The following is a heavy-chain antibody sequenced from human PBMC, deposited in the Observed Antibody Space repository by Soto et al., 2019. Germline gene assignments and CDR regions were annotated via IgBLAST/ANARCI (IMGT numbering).Heavy chain of an antibody. CDR2: INHLETT. CDR3: ARGGGSDSFDY. CDR1: GASIPYGGYS. Sequence: QLQLHESGSGLVKPSQTLSLTCTVSGASIPYGGYSWSWIRQTPGKGLEWIGYINHLETTFYNPSFESRLSLSIDRAKNQFSLNLNSMSAADRAVYFCARGGGSDSFDYWGQGILVTVSS. V-gene: IGHV4-30-2*01. J-gene: IGHJ4*02. D-gene: IGHD1-26*01.